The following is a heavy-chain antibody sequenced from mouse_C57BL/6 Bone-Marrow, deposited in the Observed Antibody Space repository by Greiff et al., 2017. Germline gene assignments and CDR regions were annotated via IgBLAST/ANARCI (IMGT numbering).Heavy chain of an antibody. J-gene: IGHJ2*01. CDR1: GFTFSSYA. CDR2: ISDGGSYT. V-gene: IGHV5-4*01. CDR3: ARDLGEDYFDY. Sequence: EVQLVESGGGLVKPGGSLTLSCAASGFTFSSYAMSWVRQTPEKRLEWVATISDGGSYTYYPDNVKGRFTISRDNAKNNLYLQMSHLKSEDTAMYYCARDLGEDYFDYWGQGTTLTVSS. D-gene: IGHD4-1*01.